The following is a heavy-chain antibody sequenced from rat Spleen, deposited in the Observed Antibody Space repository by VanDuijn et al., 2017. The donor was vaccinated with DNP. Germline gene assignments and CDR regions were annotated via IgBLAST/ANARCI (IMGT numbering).Heavy chain of an antibody. V-gene: IGHV5S10*01. CDR2: IIYDGSRT. CDR1: GFTFSDYN. Sequence: EVQLVESGGGLVQPGRSLKLSCAASGFTFSDYNMAWVRQAPKKGLEWVATIIYDGSRTYYRDSVKGRFTISRDNAKSSLSLQMDSLRSEDTATYYCAKHDGTEGIDFDYWGQGVMVTVSS. J-gene: IGHJ2*01. D-gene: IGHD1-11*01. CDR3: AKHDGTEGIDFDY.